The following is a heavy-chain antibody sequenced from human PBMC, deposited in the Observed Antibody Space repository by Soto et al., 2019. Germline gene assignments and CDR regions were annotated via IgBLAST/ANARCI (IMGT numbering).Heavy chain of an antibody. CDR2: IYYSGST. Sequence: AETLSLTCTVSGGSISIYYWSWIRQPPGKGLEWIGYIYYSGSTKYNPSLKSRATISVDTSKNQFSLKLSSVTAADTAVYYCARDRGCYYAMDVWGQGTTVTVSS. CDR3: ARDRGCYYAMDV. D-gene: IGHD6-19*01. CDR1: GGSISIYY. J-gene: IGHJ6*02. V-gene: IGHV4-59*01.